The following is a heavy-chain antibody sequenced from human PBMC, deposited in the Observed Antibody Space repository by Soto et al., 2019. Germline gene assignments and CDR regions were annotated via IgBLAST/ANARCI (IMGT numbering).Heavy chain of an antibody. Sequence: QVQLVESGGGVVQPGRSLRLSCAASGFTFSSYAMHWVRQAPGKGLEWVAVISYDGSNKYYADSVKGRFTISRDNSKNTLYLQMNSLRAEDMAVYYCARDDDCSGGSCLGNAEYFQHWGQGTLVTVSS. V-gene: IGHV3-30-3*01. CDR3: ARDDDCSGGSCLGNAEYFQH. J-gene: IGHJ1*01. CDR1: GFTFSSYA. CDR2: ISYDGSNK. D-gene: IGHD2-15*01.